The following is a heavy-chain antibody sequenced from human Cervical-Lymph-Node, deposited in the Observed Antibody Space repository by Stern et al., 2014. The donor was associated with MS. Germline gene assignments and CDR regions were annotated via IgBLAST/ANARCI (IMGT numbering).Heavy chain of an antibody. Sequence: VQLVESGAEVKKPGASVKVSCKASGYTFTSYYMHWVRQAPGQGLEWMGIINPSGGSTSYAKKFQGRVTMTRDTSTSTVYMELSSLRSEDTAVYYCARDRATPAPDWYFDLGGRGTLVTVSS. J-gene: IGHJ2*01. CDR1: GYTFTSYY. D-gene: IGHD5-12*01. CDR2: INPSGGST. CDR3: ARDRATPAPDWYFDL. V-gene: IGHV1-46*01.